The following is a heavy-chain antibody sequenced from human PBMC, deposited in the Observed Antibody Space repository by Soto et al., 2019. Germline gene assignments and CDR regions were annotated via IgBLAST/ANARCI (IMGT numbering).Heavy chain of an antibody. D-gene: IGHD3-10*02. CDR2: FKSDGSGT. V-gene: IGHV3-74*03. CDR1: GFTFTAYW. J-gene: IGHJ4*02. CDR3: ERNAIFVRGVPDEY. Sequence: EVQLVESGGGLIQPGGSLRLSCAATGFTFTAYWVHWVRQAPGKGLEWVARFKSDGSGTTYTDSVKGRFPISRDNAKNTVYLQMDNLRVEDTAVYYCERNAIFVRGVPDEYWGQGTPVTVSS.